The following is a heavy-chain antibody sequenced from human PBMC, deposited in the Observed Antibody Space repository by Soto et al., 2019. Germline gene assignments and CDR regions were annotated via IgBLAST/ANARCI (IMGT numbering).Heavy chain of an antibody. CDR2: ITSSGDYS. D-gene: IGHD4-17*01. V-gene: IGHV3-48*02. CDR1: GFGFSDYS. CDR3: ARLPKGSTVTS. J-gene: IGHJ4*02. Sequence: EVQLLESGGGLVHPGGSLRLSCVASGFGFSDYSMHWVRQAPGKGLEWVSYITSSGDYSYYADSIKGRFTVSRDNAKNSLFLQMNSLREEDTAVYYCARLPKGSTVTSWGQGTLVTVSS.